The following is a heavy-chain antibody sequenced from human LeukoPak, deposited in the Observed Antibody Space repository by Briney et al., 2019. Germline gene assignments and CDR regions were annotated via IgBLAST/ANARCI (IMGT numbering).Heavy chain of an antibody. J-gene: IGHJ4*02. Sequence: RASVKVSCKASGGTFSSYAISWVRQAPGQGLEWMGGIIPIFGTANYAQKFQGRVTITADESTSTAYMELSSLRSEDTAVYYCASSRGSGYLLGYWGQGTLVTVSS. V-gene: IGHV1-69*13. CDR3: ASSRGSGYLLGY. D-gene: IGHD3-22*01. CDR1: GGTFSSYA. CDR2: IIPIFGTA.